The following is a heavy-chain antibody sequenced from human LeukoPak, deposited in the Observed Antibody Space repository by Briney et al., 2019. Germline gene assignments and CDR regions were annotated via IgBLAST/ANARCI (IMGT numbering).Heavy chain of an antibody. CDR1: GDSIGGSISTNAFY. CDR2: IYYSGRT. Sequence: PSETLSLTCTISGDSIGGSISTNAFYWAWIRQSPGKSLEYIASIYYSGRTYYNSSLKSRVTISVDTSKNQISLKLNSVTAADTAVYFCARSFRSGWYYFDQWGQATLVTVSS. CDR3: ARSFRSGWYYFDQ. D-gene: IGHD6-19*01. J-gene: IGHJ4*02. V-gene: IGHV4-39*01.